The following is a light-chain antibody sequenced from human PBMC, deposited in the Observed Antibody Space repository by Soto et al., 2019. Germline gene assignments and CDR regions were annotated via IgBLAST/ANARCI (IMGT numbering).Light chain of an antibody. V-gene: IGKV1-5*01. CDR2: DAS. J-gene: IGKJ2*01. CDR3: QKYSSFPYT. Sequence: DIPMTQSPSTLSASVGDRVTITCRASQSISNWFAWYQQKPGKAPKLLIYDASSLESGVPSRFSSTGSGTEFTLTISSLQPDDFSTYYCQKYSSFPYTFGQGTKLQIK. CDR1: QSISNW.